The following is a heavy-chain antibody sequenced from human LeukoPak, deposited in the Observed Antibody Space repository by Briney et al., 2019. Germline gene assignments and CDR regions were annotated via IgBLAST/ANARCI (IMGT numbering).Heavy chain of an antibody. Sequence: PGGSLRLSCAASGFTFSSYAMSWVRQAPGKGLEWVSAISGSGGSTYYADSVKGRFTISRDNSKNTLYLQMNSLRAEDTAVYYCAKIVDFWSGYYSWFDPWGQGTLVTVSS. CDR2: ISGSGGST. CDR3: AKIVDFWSGYYSWFDP. D-gene: IGHD3-3*01. J-gene: IGHJ5*02. V-gene: IGHV3-23*01. CDR1: GFTFSSYA.